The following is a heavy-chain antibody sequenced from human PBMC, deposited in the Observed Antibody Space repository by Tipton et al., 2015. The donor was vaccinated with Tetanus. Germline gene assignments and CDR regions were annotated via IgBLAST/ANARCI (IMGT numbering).Heavy chain of an antibody. Sequence: LRLSCAVSGGSISSINWWSWVRQPPGKGLEWIGEVYHNGRTNYSPSLESRVTISVDKSKNQFSLRLTSVTAADTAVYYCASLPQVWFGDLFDYWGQGVLVTVSS. CDR2: VYHNGRT. D-gene: IGHD3-10*01. CDR1: GGSISSINW. J-gene: IGHJ4*02. V-gene: IGHV4-4*02. CDR3: ASLPQVWFGDLFDY.